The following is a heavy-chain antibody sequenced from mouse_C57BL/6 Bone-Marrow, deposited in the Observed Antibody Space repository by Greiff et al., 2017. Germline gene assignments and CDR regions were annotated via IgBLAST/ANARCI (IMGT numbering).Heavy chain of an antibody. J-gene: IGHJ1*03. D-gene: IGHD1-1*01. CDR3: ARNPRTGGSSYVGDWYFDV. CDR1: GFSLTSYA. Sequence: QVQLKESGPGLVAPSQSLSITCTVSGFSLTSYAISWVRQPPGKGLEWLGVIWTGGGPNYNSALKARLSISKDNSKSKVFLKMNSPQTDDTARYYCARNPRTGGSSYVGDWYFDVWGTGTTVTVSS. CDR2: IWTGGGP. V-gene: IGHV2-9-1*01.